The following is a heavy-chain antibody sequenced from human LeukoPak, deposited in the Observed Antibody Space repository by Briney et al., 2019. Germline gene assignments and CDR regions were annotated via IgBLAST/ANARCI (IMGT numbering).Heavy chain of an antibody. Sequence: SETLSLTCTVSGGSISSYYWSWIRQPPGKGLEWIGYIYYSGSTNYNPSLKSRVTISVDTSKNQFSLKLSSVTAADTAVYYCARHKPPGYSSSWTWGGAFDIWGQGTMVTVSS. D-gene: IGHD6-13*01. CDR1: GGSISSYY. J-gene: IGHJ3*02. CDR3: ARHKPPGYSSSWTWGGAFDI. V-gene: IGHV4-59*01. CDR2: IYYSGST.